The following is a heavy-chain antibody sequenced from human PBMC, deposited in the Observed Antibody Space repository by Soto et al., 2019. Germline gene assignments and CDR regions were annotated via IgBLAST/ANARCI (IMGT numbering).Heavy chain of an antibody. CDR1: GFTFSSYA. Sequence: QVQLVESGGGVVQPGRSLRLSCAASGFTFSSYAMHWVRQAPGKGLEWVAVISYDGSNKYYADSVKGRFTISRDNSKNPLYLQMNSLRAEDTAVYYCARDPDGYCSSTSCYGIDYWGQGTLVTVSS. CDR3: ARDPDGYCSSTSCYGIDY. D-gene: IGHD2-2*03. J-gene: IGHJ4*02. V-gene: IGHV3-30-3*01. CDR2: ISYDGSNK.